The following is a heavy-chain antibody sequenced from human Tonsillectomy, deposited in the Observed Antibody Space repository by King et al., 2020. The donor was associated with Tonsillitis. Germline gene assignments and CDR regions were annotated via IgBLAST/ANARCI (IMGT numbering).Heavy chain of an antibody. V-gene: IGHV3-30*18. D-gene: IGHD6-19*01. CDR1: GFTFSSYG. CDR3: AKDLWEMWLDDVGPDY. Sequence: LQLVQSGGGVVQPGRSLRLSCAASGFTFSSYGMHWVRQAPGKGLEWVAVISYDGSNKYYAASVKGRFTISRDNSKNTLSLQMNSLRAEDTAVYYCAKDLWEMWLDDVGPDYWGQGTLVTVSS. J-gene: IGHJ4*02. CDR2: ISYDGSNK.